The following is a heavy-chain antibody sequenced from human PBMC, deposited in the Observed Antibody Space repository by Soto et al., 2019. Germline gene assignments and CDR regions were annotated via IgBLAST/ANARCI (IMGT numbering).Heavy chain of an antibody. CDR3: ARGRKYYYGSWSYYDYYYYYMDV. V-gene: IGHV4-31*03. CDR1: GGSISSGGYY. D-gene: IGHD3-10*01. Sequence: TLSLTCTVSGGSISSGGYYWSWIRQHPGKGLEWIGYIYYSGSTYYNPSLKSRVTISVDTSKNQFSLKLSSVTAADTAVYYCARGRKYYYGSWSYYDYYYYYMDVCGKATTVTVSS. CDR2: IYYSGST. J-gene: IGHJ6*03.